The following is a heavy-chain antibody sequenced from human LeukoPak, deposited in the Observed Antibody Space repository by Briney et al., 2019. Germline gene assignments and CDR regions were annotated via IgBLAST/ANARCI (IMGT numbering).Heavy chain of an antibody. V-gene: IGHV3-7*03. Sequence: GGSLRLSCAASGFTFSNFWMTWVRQAPGKGLEWVANIKQDGSEKYYVDSEKGRFTISRDNAKNSLYLQMNSLRAEDTAVYYCARGRVDDYWGQGTLVTVSS. CDR3: ARGRVDDY. CDR1: GFTFSNFW. J-gene: IGHJ4*02. CDR2: IKQDGSEK.